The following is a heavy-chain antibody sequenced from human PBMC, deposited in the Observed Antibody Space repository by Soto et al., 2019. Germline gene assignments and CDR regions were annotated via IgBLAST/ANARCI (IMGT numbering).Heavy chain of an antibody. Sequence: HPWGSLRLSCAASGFTVISNYLSFFRHSPVKWLKWVSVLYPDGRAYYADSVKGRFTISTDNSKNSVYLQMNTLTAEDTAVYYCARGLGREYHDNRGYFHLDYWGQGTLVTVSS. CDR3: ARGLGREYHDNRGYFHLDY. CDR1: GFTVISNY. J-gene: IGHJ4*02. D-gene: IGHD3-22*01. V-gene: IGHV3-53*01. CDR2: LYPDGRA.